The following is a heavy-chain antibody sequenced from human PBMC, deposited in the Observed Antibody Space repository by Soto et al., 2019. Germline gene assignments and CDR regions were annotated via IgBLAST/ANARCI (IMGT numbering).Heavy chain of an antibody. D-gene: IGHD3-9*01. J-gene: IGHJ4*02. CDR2: IYYSGST. Sequence: QVQLQESGPGLVKPSQTLSLTCTVSGGSISSGGYYWSWIRQHPGKGLEGIGYIYYSGSTYYNPSLKSRVTISVDTSKNQFSLKLSSVTAADTAVYYCASGGYDILTGYTNFDFWGQGTLVTVSS. CDR1: GGSISSGGYY. CDR3: ASGGYDILTGYTNFDF. V-gene: IGHV4-31*03.